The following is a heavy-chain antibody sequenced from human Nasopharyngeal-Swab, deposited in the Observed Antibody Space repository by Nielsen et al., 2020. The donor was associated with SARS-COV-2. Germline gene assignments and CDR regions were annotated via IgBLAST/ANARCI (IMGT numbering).Heavy chain of an antibody. D-gene: IGHD3-10*01. J-gene: IGHJ4*02. CDR3: ARDRYGSGSFLGY. Sequence: ASVKVSCKASGYTFTSYYIHWVRQAPGQGLEWMGIINPSAGSTSYAQKFQGRVTMTRDTSTSTVFMELSSLKSEDTAVYYCARDRYGSGSFLGYWGQGTLVTVSS. CDR2: INPSAGST. V-gene: IGHV1-46*01. CDR1: GYTFTSYY.